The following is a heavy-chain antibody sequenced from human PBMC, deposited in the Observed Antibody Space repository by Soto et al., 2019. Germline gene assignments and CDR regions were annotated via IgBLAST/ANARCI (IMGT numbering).Heavy chain of an antibody. Sequence: EVQVLDSGGGLVQPGGSLRLSCAASGFTFNTYAMSWVRQAPGKGLEWVSSISGSGGRTYYADSVKGRFTISRDNSKDTVFLQMSSLRAEDTAVYFCTKEGHGGNYYENRGYLFYFDYWGQGTLVTVSS. CDR3: TKEGHGGNYYENRGYLFYFDY. D-gene: IGHD3-22*01. V-gene: IGHV3-23*01. CDR1: GFTFNTYA. CDR2: ISGSGGRT. J-gene: IGHJ4*02.